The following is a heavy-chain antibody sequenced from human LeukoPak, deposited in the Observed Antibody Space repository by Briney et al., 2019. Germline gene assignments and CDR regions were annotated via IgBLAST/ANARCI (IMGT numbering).Heavy chain of an antibody. CDR2: IRYDGSKK. J-gene: IGHJ4*02. CDR1: GFTFSSYW. Sequence: GGSLRLSCAASGFTFSSYWMHWVRQAPGKGLEWVAFIRYDGSKKYYADSVKGRFTISRDNSKNTLYLQMNSLRVEDTAVYYCAKGGEMATYYFDYWGQGTLVTVSS. V-gene: IGHV3-30*02. CDR3: AKGGEMATYYFDY. D-gene: IGHD5-24*01.